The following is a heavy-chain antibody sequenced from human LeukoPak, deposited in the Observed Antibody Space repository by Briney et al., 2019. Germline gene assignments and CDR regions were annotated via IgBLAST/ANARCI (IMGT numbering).Heavy chain of an antibody. J-gene: IGHJ3*02. CDR2: ISGYKGNT. CDR1: GYTFRSYG. D-gene: IGHD3-10*01. CDR3: ARTSYYASESSDDAFDI. V-gene: IGHV1-18*01. Sequence: ASVKVSCKASGYTFRSYGISWVRQAPGQGLEWMGWISGYKGNTKYAQKLQGRVTMTTDTSTSTAYMELRSLRSDDTAVYYRARTSYYASESSDDAFDIWGQGTMVIVSS.